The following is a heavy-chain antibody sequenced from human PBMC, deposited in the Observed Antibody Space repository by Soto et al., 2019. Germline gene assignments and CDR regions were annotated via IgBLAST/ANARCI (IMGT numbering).Heavy chain of an antibody. CDR2: ISYDGSNK. J-gene: IGHJ6*02. CDR3: AKEVVLTITGRYNYFGMDV. Sequence: LRLSCAASGFAFSSYGMHWVRQAPGKGLEWVAHISYDGSNKYYADSVKGRFTISRDNSKNTLYLQMNSLRAEDTAVYYCAKEVVLTITGRYNYFGMDVWGQGTTVTVSS. D-gene: IGHD5-12*01. V-gene: IGHV3-30*18. CDR1: GFAFSSYG.